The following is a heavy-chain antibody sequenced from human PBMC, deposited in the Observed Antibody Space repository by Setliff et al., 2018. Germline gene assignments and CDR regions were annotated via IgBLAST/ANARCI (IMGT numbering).Heavy chain of an antibody. V-gene: IGHV4-59*02. J-gene: IGHJ5*02. CDR1: GASVSNYY. Sequence: PSETLSLTCTVSGASVSNYYWSWIRQPPGKRLEWLAYVSDNGSPNYNPSLRSRLSISVDPSKNQLSLNLDSMTDADTAVYYCARIIPAAPHKINWFDPWGQGTLVTVS. D-gene: IGHD6-13*01. CDR2: VSDNGSP. CDR3: ARIIPAAPHKINWFDP.